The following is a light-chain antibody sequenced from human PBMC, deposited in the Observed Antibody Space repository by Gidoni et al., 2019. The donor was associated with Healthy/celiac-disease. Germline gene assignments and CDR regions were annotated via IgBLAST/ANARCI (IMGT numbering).Light chain of an antibody. CDR2: DAS. CDR1: QSVSSY. CDR3: QQRSNWPPT. Sequence: EIVLTQSPATLSLSPGERATLSCRASQSVSSYLAWYQQKPGQAPRLLIYDASNMATGIPARFSGSGSGTDFPLTISSLEPEDFAVYYCQQRSNWPPTFGQGTKVEIK. V-gene: IGKV3-11*01. J-gene: IGKJ1*01.